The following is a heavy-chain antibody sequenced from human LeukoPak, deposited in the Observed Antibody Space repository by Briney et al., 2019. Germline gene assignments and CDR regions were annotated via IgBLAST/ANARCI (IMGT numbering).Heavy chain of an antibody. J-gene: IGHJ6*03. D-gene: IGHD3/OR15-3a*01. V-gene: IGHV1-8*01. CDR2: MNPNSGNT. CDR3: ARALSWTTDSYYYMDV. CDR1: GYTFTSYD. Sequence: ASVKVSCKASGYTFTSYDINWVRQATGQGFEWMGWMNPNSGNTGYAQKFQGRVTMTKNTSITTAYMELNSLRSEDTAVYYCARALSWTTDSYYYMDVWGKGTTVTVSS.